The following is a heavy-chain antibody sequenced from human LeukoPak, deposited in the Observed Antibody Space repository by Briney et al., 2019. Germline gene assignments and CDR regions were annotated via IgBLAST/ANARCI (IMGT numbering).Heavy chain of an antibody. CDR2: ICYSGST. CDR1: GGSISSYY. Sequence: SETLSLTCTVSGGSISSYYWSWIRQPPGKGLEWIGYICYSGSTNYNPSLKSRVTISVDTSKNQFSLKLSSVTAADTAVYYCARRRDSGWYYFDYWGQGTLVTVSS. CDR3: ARRRDSGWYYFDY. J-gene: IGHJ4*02. D-gene: IGHD6-19*01. V-gene: IGHV4-59*01.